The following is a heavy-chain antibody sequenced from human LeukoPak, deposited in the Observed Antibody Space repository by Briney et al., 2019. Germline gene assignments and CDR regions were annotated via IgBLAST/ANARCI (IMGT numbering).Heavy chain of an antibody. CDR3: ASGQDPNSVHTTIDY. CDR2: ISYDGSNK. D-gene: IGHD5/OR15-5a*01. Sequence: HPGRSLRLSCAASGFTFSSYAMHWVRQAPGKGLEWVAVISYDGSNKYYADSVKGRFTISRDNSKNTLYLQMNSLRAEDTAVYYCASGQDPNSVHTTIDYWGQGTLVTVSS. CDR1: GFTFSSYA. V-gene: IGHV3-30-3*01. J-gene: IGHJ4*02.